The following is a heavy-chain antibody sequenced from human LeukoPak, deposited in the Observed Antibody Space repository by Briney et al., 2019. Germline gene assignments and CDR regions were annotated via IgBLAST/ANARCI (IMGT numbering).Heavy chain of an antibody. V-gene: IGHV3-9*01. CDR3: VRDFGESSGYYFDY. J-gene: IGHJ4*02. CDR2: ISWNSGSI. Sequence: PGGSLRLSCAASGFTFDDYAMHWVRQAPGKGLEWVSGISWNSGSIGYADSVKGRFTISRDNAKNTLYLQMNSLRAEDTAVYYCVRDFGESSGYYFDYWGQGTLVTVSS. CDR1: GFTFDDYA. D-gene: IGHD3-22*01.